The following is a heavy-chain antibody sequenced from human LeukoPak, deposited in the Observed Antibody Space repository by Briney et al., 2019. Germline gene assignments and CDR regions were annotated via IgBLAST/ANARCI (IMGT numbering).Heavy chain of an antibody. CDR2: ISSTGSTI. V-gene: IGHV3-11*01. D-gene: IGHD3-10*01. CDR1: GFTFSDYY. J-gene: IGHJ4*02. Sequence: GGTLTLSCAASGFTFSDYYMSCIRQDPPRRLQWVSYISSTGSTIYYADSVKGRFTISRDNAKNSLYLQMNSLRGEDTAVYYCARAPMTMVRGVTRTHYFDYWGQGTLVTVSS. CDR3: ARAPMTMVRGVTRTHYFDY.